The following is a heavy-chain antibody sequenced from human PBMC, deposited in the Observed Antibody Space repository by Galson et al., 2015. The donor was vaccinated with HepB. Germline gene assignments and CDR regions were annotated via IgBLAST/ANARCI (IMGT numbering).Heavy chain of an antibody. CDR1: GYTFSSYS. J-gene: IGHJ4*02. Sequence: SGYTFSSYSLNWVRQAPGQGLEWMGWINTNTGHPTYAQDFTGRFVFSLDTSVSTTYLQISSLKAEDTAVYCCARGRSGWYYFDFWGQGTLVAVSS. V-gene: IGHV7-4-1*02. CDR2: INTNTGHP. D-gene: IGHD6-19*01. CDR3: ARGRSGWYYFDF.